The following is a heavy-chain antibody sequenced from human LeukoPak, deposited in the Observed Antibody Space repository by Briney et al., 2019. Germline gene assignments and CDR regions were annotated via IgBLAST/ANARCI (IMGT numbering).Heavy chain of an antibody. V-gene: IGHV3-7*01. CDR2: IKEDGSEK. Sequence: PGGSLRLSCAASGFTFSTYWMSWVRQAPGKGLEWVAIIKEDGSEKYYMNSVKGRFTISRDNAKNSLYLQLHSLSAEDTAVYYCARSPMVRGIIAHFDDWGQGTLVTVSS. CDR1: GFTFSTYW. CDR3: ARSPMVRGIIAHFDD. D-gene: IGHD3-10*01. J-gene: IGHJ4*02.